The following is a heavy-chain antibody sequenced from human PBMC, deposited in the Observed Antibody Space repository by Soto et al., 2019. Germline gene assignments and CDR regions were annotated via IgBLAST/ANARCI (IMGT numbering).Heavy chain of an antibody. J-gene: IGHJ4*02. CDR3: ARDLDGSGSYYTDY. D-gene: IGHD3-10*01. CDR2: ISAFNGKT. Sequence: ASVKVSCKTSGYSFTSTGISWVRQAPGQGPEWMGWISAFNGKTKYAQKLQGRVTMTTDTSTTTAYMELRSLTSDDTAVYFCARDLDGSGSYYTDYWGQGTLVTVSS. CDR1: GYSFTSTG. V-gene: IGHV1-18*01.